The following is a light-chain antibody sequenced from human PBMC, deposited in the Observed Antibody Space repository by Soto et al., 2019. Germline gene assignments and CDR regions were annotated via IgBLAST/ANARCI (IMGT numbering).Light chain of an antibody. CDR1: QSLDSSF. V-gene: IGKV3-11*01. CDR2: GAS. CDR3: QQRSNSPPWIT. Sequence: IVLTQSPCTLSLSPGERATLSCRASQSLDSSFLAWYQQKPGQAPRLLIYGASTRATGIPVRFSGSGSGTDFTLTISSLEPEDSAVYYCQQRSNSPPWITFGQGTRLEIK. J-gene: IGKJ5*01.